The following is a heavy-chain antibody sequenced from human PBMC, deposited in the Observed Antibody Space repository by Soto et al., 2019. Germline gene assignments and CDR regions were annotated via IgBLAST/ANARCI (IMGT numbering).Heavy chain of an antibody. J-gene: IGHJ2*01. CDR2: IYYSGRI. CDR1: GGSISSGDYY. CDR3: WRPYYFDSGGYSSEGFDP. D-gene: IGHD3-22*01. Sequence: PSETLSLTCTVSGGSISSGDYYWSWIRQPPGKGLEWVGYIYYSGRIKYNPSLKGRVTLSVDTSKNQFSLKLSSLTAADTAVYYRWRPYYFDSGGYSSEGFDPWGRGTLVTVS. V-gene: IGHV4-61*08.